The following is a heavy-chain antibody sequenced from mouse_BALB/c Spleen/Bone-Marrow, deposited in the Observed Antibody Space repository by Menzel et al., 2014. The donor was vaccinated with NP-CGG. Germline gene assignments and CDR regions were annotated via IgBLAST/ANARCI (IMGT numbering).Heavy chain of an antibody. J-gene: IGHJ3*01. D-gene: IGHD2-2*01. Sequence: VQLKDSGPDLVKPSQSLSLTCTVTGYSITSGYSCHWIRQFPGNKLEWMGYIHYSGTTNYNPSLKSRFSITRDTSKNQFFLQLNSVTTEDTATYYCARGYYGYDGAWFTYWGQGTLVTVSA. CDR2: IHYSGTT. CDR1: GYSITSGYS. V-gene: IGHV3-1*02. CDR3: ARGYYGYDGAWFTY.